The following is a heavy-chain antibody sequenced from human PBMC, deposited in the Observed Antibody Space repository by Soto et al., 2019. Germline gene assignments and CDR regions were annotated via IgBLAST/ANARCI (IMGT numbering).Heavy chain of an antibody. CDR3: ARGRLYQLLSGNDAFDI. CDR2: ISPHNGNT. D-gene: IGHD2-2*01. CDR1: GYTFTNYA. Sequence: QVPLVQSGAGVKKPGASVKVSCKASGYTFTNYAINWVRQAPGQGLEWMGWISPHNGNTIYAQKLQDRVTMTTDTSTSTAYMELRSLRSDDTAVYFCARGRLYQLLSGNDAFDIWGQGTVVTVSS. J-gene: IGHJ3*02. V-gene: IGHV1-18*01.